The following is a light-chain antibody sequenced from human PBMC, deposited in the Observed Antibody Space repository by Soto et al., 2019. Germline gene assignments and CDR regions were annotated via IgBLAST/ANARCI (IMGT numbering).Light chain of an antibody. Sequence: QSVLTQPPSVSAAPGQKVTISCSGSSSNTGNNYVSWYQQLPGAAPKLLIYENDKRPSGIPDQFSGSKSGTSATLGITGLQTGDEADYYCATWDSSLSAGLFGTGTKLTVL. V-gene: IGLV1-51*02. CDR2: END. CDR3: ATWDSSLSAGL. J-gene: IGLJ1*01. CDR1: SSNTGNNY.